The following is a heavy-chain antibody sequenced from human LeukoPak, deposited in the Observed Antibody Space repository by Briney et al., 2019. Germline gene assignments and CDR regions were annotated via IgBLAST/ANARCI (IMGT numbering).Heavy chain of an antibody. Sequence: ASVKVSCKASGYTFTSYDINWVRQATGQGLEWMGWMNPNSGNTGYAQKFQGRVTITRNTSISTAYMELSSLRSEDTAVYYCARGAFTIFGVAKRRLLDVWGKGTTVTVSS. V-gene: IGHV1-8*03. CDR2: MNPNSGNT. J-gene: IGHJ6*04. CDR3: ARGAFTIFGVAKRRLLDV. D-gene: IGHD3-3*01. CDR1: GYTFTSYD.